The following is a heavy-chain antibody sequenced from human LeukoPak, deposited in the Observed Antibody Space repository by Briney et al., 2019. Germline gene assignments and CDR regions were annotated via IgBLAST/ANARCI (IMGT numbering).Heavy chain of an antibody. CDR2: IYDSGRT. V-gene: IGHV4-38-2*02. J-gene: IGHJ6*03. Sequence: SETLSLNCTVSGYSMNSGYYWGWIRQPPGEGLEWIGSIYDSGRTYYNPSLKGRVTVSVDTSKNQFYLKLSSVTAADTAVYYCARVRCTNAVCYNGVDSYYYYYYMDVWGKGTTVTVSS. CDR3: ARVRCTNAVCYNGVDSYYYYYYMDV. D-gene: IGHD2-8*01. CDR1: GYSMNSGYY.